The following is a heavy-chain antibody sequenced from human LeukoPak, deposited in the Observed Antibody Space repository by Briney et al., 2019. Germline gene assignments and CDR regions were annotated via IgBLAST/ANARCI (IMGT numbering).Heavy chain of an antibody. J-gene: IGHJ4*02. V-gene: IGHV3-30*02. CDR3: AKEPAGYSSGWYGALDY. Sequence: GSLRLSCAASGFTFSSYGMHWVRLAPGKGLEWVAFIRYDGSNKYYADSVKGRFTISRDNSKNTLYLQMNSLRAEDTAVYYCAKEPAGYSSGWYGALDYWSQGTLVTVSS. D-gene: IGHD6-19*01. CDR2: IRYDGSNK. CDR1: GFTFSSYG.